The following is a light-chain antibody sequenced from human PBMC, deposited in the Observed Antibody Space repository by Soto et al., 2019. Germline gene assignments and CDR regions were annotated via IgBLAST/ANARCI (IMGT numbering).Light chain of an antibody. CDR1: QSVLYSSNNKNY. CDR2: WAS. Sequence: DIVMTQSPDSLAVSLGERATINCKSSQSVLYSSNNKNYLAWYQQKPGQPPKLLISWASTRESGVPDRFSGSGSGSDFTLTISTLQVEDVAVYYCQQYYSTPQTFGQGTKVEIK. V-gene: IGKV4-1*01. J-gene: IGKJ1*01. CDR3: QQYYSTPQT.